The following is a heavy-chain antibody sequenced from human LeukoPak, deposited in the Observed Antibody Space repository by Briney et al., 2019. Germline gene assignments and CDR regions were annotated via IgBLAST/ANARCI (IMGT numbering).Heavy chain of an antibody. CDR3: ARVYSSGWYVGGWFAP. V-gene: IGHV4-59*01. D-gene: IGHD6-19*01. Sequence: PSETLSLTCTVSGGSISSYYWSWIRQPPGKGLEWIGYIYYSGSTNYNPSLKSRVTISVDTSKNQFSLKLSSVTAADTAVYYCARVYSSGWYVGGWFAPWGQGTLVTVSS. CDR2: IYYSGST. CDR1: GGSISSYY. J-gene: IGHJ5*02.